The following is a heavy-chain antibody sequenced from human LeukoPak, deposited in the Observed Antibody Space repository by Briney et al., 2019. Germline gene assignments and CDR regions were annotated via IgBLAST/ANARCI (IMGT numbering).Heavy chain of an antibody. CDR2: ISGSGGST. J-gene: IGHJ6*03. V-gene: IGHV3-23*01. CDR1: GFTFSSYA. Sequence: AGGSLRPSCAASGFTFSSYAMSWVRQAPGKGLEWVSAISGSGGSTYYADSVKGRFTISRDNSRNTLYLQMNSLRAEDTAVYYCANRDTEEGYYYYYMDVWGKGTTVTVSS. D-gene: IGHD1-14*01. CDR3: ANRDTEEGYYYYYMDV.